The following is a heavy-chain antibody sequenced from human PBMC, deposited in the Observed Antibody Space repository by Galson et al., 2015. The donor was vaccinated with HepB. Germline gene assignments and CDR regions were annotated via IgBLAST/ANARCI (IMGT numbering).Heavy chain of an antibody. CDR2: IYSGGRT. CDR3: ATHYYGSGSYYNNFDY. J-gene: IGHJ4*02. D-gene: IGHD3-10*01. Sequence: SLRLSCAASGFTVSSNYMSWVRQAPGKGLEWVSVIYSGGRTYYADSVKGRCTISRDNSKNTLYIQQNSLRAEDTAVYYCATHYYGSGSYYNNFDYWGQGTLVTVSS. CDR1: GFTVSSNY. V-gene: IGHV3-53*01.